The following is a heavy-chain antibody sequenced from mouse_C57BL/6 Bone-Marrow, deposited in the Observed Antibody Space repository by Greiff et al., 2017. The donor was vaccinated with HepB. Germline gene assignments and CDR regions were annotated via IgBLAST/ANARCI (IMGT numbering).Heavy chain of an antibody. D-gene: IGHD3-3*01. Sequence: VQLQESGPGLVQPSQSLSITCTVSGFSLTSYGVHWVRQSPGKGLEWLGVIWRGGSTDYNAAFMSRLSITKDNSKSQVFFKMNSLQADDTAIYYCAKKRAGTGAMDYWGQGTSVTVSS. CDR3: AKKRAGTGAMDY. J-gene: IGHJ4*01. CDR1: GFSLTSYG. CDR2: IWRGGST. V-gene: IGHV2-5*01.